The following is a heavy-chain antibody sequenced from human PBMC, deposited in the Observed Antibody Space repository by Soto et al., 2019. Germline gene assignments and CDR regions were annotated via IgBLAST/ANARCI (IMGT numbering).Heavy chain of an antibody. CDR3: AREGGITIFGVVSYYFDY. D-gene: IGHD3-3*01. CDR2: IYYSGST. V-gene: IGHV4-30-4*01. CDR1: GGSISSGHYY. J-gene: IGHJ4*02. Sequence: PSETLSLTFTVSGGSISSGHYYWSWIRQPPAKGLEWIGYIYYSGSTYYNPSLKSGVTISVDTSKNQFSLKLSSVTAADTAVYYCAREGGITIFGVVSYYFDYWGQGTLVTVSS.